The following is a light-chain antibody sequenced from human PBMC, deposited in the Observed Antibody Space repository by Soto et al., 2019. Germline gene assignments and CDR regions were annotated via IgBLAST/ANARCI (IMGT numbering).Light chain of an antibody. CDR3: QQLNSYPRGLT. J-gene: IGKJ4*01. CDR2: AAS. Sequence: DIKLTQSPSFLSASVGDRVTITCRASQGISSYLAWYQQKPGKAPKLLIYAASTLQSGVPSRFSGSGSGTEFTLTISSLQPEDFATYYCQQLNSYPRGLTFGGGTKVEIK. CDR1: QGISSY. V-gene: IGKV1-9*01.